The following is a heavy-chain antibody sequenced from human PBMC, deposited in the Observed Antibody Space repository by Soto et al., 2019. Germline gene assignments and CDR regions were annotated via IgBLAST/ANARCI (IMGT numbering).Heavy chain of an antibody. V-gene: IGHV4-59*01. CDR2: VYYTGST. CDR1: GDSISTFY. D-gene: IGHD3-22*01. Sequence: SETLSLTCTVSGDSISTFYWGWMRQSPGKELGWIGYVYYTGSTNYNPSLKSRVTISVDRSKNQFSLKLTSANAADTAVYYCARGRTVRNYADDSSDYFYFFDYWGQGDQVTVSS. J-gene: IGHJ4*02. CDR3: ARGRTVRNYADDSSDYFYFFDY.